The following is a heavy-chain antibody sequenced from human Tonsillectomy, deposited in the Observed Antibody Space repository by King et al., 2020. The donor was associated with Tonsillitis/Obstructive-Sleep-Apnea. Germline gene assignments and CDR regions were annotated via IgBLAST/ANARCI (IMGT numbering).Heavy chain of an antibody. CDR2: ISTYNGNT. V-gene: IGHV1-18*01. D-gene: IGHD3-3*01. CDR1: GYTFTSYG. CDR3: AREWSDDFWSGYPQNYFDY. Sequence: QLVQSGAEVKKPGASVKVSCKASGYTFTSYGISWVRQAPGQGLEWMGWISTYNGNTNYAQKLQGRVTMTTDTSTSTAYMERRSLRSADTAVYYCAREWSDDFWSGYPQNYFDYWGQGTLVTVSS. J-gene: IGHJ4*02.